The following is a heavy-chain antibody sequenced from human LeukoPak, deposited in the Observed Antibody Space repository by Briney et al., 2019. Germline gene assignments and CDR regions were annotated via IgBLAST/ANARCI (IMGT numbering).Heavy chain of an antibody. CDR1: GFTFSDHY. J-gene: IGHJ4*02. V-gene: IGHV3-72*01. CDR2: TRKRANSYTT. D-gene: IGHD5-18*01. CDR3: ARVGGDTGRSFDY. Sequence: GGSLRLSCAASGFTFSDHYVDWVRQAPGKGLEWVGRTRKRANSYTTEYAASVKGRFTISRDDSKNPLYLQMNSLKAEDTAVYYCARVGGDTGRSFDYWGQGTLVTVSS.